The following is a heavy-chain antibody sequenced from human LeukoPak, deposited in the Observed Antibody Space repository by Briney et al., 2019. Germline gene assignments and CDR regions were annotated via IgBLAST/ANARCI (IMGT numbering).Heavy chain of an antibody. V-gene: IGHV4-30-4*01. J-gene: IGHJ6*02. Sequence: SETLSLTCTVSGGAISSGDYYWSWIRQPPGKGLEGIRYIYYSGTTSYNPSLKSRATILVDTSKNQFSLKLNSVTAADTAVYYCARTKMTTHYYYYYGMDVWGQGTTVTVSS. CDR1: GGAISSGDYY. CDR3: ARTKMTTHYYYYYGMDV. D-gene: IGHD5-24*01. CDR2: IYYSGTT.